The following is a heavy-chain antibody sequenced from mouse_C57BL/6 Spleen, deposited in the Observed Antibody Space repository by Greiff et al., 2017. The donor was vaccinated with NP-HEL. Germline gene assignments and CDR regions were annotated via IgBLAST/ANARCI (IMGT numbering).Heavy chain of an antibody. CDR3: ARPRDGYPFAY. CDR1: GFTFSDYG. D-gene: IGHD2-3*01. CDR2: ISSGSSTI. Sequence: DVKLQESGGGLVKPGGSLKLSCAASGFTFSDYGMHWVRQAPEKGLEWVAYISSGSSTIYYADTVKGRFTISRDNAKNTLFLQMTSLRSEDTAMYYCARPRDGYPFAYWGQGTLVTVSA. J-gene: IGHJ3*01. V-gene: IGHV5-17*01.